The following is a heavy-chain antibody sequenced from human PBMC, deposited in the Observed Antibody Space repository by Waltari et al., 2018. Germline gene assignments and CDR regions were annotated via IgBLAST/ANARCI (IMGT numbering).Heavy chain of an antibody. J-gene: IGHJ4*02. CDR1: GGSISSYY. V-gene: IGHV4-59*01. D-gene: IGHD2-2*01. Sequence: QMQLQESGPGLVKPSETLSLTCTVSGGSISSYYWSWIRQPPGKGLEWIGYIYYSGSTNYNPSLKSRVTISVDTSKNQFSLKLSSVTAADTAVYYCARAGVVPAAIGVDYWGQGTLVTVSS. CDR3: ARAGVVPAAIGVDY. CDR2: IYYSGST.